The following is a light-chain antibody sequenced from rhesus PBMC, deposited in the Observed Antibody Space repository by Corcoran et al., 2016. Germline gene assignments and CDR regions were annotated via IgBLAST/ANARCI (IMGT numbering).Light chain of an antibody. CDR1: QRISSW. CDR2: KAS. J-gene: IGKJ1*01. Sequence: DIQMTQSPSSLSASVGDTVTITCRASQRISSWLDWYQQKPGKAPKVLIYKASSLQSGVPSRVSGSGSGTDFTLTITSLQPEDVATYSCLQYATNPRTFGQGTKVEIK. V-gene: IGKV1-22*01. CDR3: LQYATNPRT.